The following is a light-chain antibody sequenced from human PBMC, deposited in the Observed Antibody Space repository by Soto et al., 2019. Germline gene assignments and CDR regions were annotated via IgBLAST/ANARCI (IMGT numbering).Light chain of an antibody. J-gene: IGLJ1*01. CDR1: NREIWSYNL. Sequence: SVLTQPAPLFWAPGQSITISFPWNNREIWSYNLVSWYQQHPGKAPKLMIYEGSERPSGVSNRFSGSKSGNTASLTISGLQAEDEADYYCCSYAGSSTLSYVFGTGTKVTVL. CDR2: EGS. CDR3: CSYAGSSTLSYV. V-gene: IGLV2-23*03.